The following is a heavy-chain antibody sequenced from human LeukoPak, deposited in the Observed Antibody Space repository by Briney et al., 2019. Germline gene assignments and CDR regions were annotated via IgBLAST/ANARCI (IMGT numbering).Heavy chain of an antibody. CDR1: GFTFSSYA. D-gene: IGHD1-7*01. V-gene: IGHV3-23*01. CDR2: ISGSGGST. J-gene: IGHJ4*02. CDR3: AKGGLYNWNYEAARKIDS. Sequence: GGSLRLSCAASGFTFSSYAMSWVRQAPGKGLEWVSAISGSGGSTYYADSVKGRFTISRDNSKNTLYLQMNSLRVEDTAMYYCAKGGLYNWNYEAARKIDSWGQGTLVTVSS.